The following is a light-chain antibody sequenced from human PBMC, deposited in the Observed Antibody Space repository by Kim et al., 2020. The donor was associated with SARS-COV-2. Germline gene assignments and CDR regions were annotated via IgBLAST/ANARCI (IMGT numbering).Light chain of an antibody. CDR2: GKN. J-gene: IGLJ2*01. CDR3: NSRDSSGNRVV. Sequence: SSELTQDPAVSVALGQTVRITCQGDSLRSYYASWYQQKPGQAPVLVIYGKNNRPSGIPDRSSGSSSGNTASLTITGAQAEDEADYYCNSRDSSGNRVVF. CDR1: SLRSYY. V-gene: IGLV3-19*01.